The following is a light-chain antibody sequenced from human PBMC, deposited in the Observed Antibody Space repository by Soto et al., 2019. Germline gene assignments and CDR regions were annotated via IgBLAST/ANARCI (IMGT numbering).Light chain of an antibody. CDR1: ALPKKY. CDR3: YSTDISGNHGV. J-gene: IGLJ3*02. CDR2: EDS. V-gene: IGLV3-10*01. Sequence: SYELTQPPSVSVSPGQAARITCSGDALPKKYAYWYQQKSGQAPVLAIYEDSKRPSGIPERFSGSSSGTMATLTSTGDQVEDEADYYCYSTDISGNHGVFGGGTKLTVL.